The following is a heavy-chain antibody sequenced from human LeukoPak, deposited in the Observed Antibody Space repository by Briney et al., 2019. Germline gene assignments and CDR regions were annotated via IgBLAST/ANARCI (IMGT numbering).Heavy chain of an antibody. J-gene: IGHJ4*02. CDR2: IYYSGST. CDR3: ARDGLYYDSSGLLL. CDR1: GGSISSYY. Sequence: SETLSLTCTVSGGSISSYYWSWIRQPPGKGLEWIGHIYYSGSTNYNPSLKSRVTISVDTSKNQFSLKLSSVTAADTAVCYCARDGLYYDSSGLLLWGQGTLVTVSS. D-gene: IGHD3-22*01. V-gene: IGHV4-59*01.